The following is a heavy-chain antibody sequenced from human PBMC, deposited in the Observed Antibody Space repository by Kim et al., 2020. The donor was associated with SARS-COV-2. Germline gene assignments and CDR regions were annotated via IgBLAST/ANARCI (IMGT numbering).Heavy chain of an antibody. V-gene: IGHV4-39*07. Sequence: YYNTSLESRVTRSVDTSKKQFSLKLNSVTAADTAVYYCARVVLTGYYFDYWGQGTLVTVSS. D-gene: IGHD3-9*01. CDR3: ARVVLTGYYFDY. J-gene: IGHJ4*02.